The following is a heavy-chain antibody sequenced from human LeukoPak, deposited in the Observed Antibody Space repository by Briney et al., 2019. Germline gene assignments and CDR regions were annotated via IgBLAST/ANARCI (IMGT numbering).Heavy chain of an antibody. Sequence: QTGGSLRLSCAASGFTFSSYWMHWVRQAPGKGLVWVSRINSDGSSTSYADSVKGRFTISRDNAKNTLYLQMNSLRAEDAAVYYCARDFGEYYFDYWGQGTLVTVSS. V-gene: IGHV3-74*01. CDR2: INSDGSST. CDR1: GFTFSSYW. J-gene: IGHJ4*02. D-gene: IGHD3-10*01. CDR3: ARDFGEYYFDY.